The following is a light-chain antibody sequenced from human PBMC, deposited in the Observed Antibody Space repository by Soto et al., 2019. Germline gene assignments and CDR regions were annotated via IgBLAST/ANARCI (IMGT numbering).Light chain of an antibody. V-gene: IGKV2-30*01. Sequence: DLLMTESVLSLPVTRGQTASMSCGSSQSLVYRDGNTYLNWFQQRPGQSPRRLIYKVSNRDSGVPERFSGSGSGTDFTLKISSVEAEDVGVYYCKQGTHCPRTFGQGTKVDI. J-gene: IGKJ1*01. CDR3: KQGTHCPRT. CDR2: KVS. CDR1: QSLVYRDGNTY.